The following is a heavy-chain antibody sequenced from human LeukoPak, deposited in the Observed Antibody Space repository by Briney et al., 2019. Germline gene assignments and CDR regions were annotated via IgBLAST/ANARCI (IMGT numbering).Heavy chain of an antibody. Sequence: ASVKVSCKASGYTFTAYYMHWVRQAPGQGLEWMGWINPNSGGTNSAQKFQGRVTMTRDTSISTAYMELSRLRSDDTAVFYCARAVGPKQWLVSGFDYWGQGTLVTVSS. D-gene: IGHD6-19*01. CDR2: INPNSGGT. V-gene: IGHV1-2*02. CDR3: ARAVGPKQWLVSGFDY. J-gene: IGHJ4*02. CDR1: GYTFTAYY.